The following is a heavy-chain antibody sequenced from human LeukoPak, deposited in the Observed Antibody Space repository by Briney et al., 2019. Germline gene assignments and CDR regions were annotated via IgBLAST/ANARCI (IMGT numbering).Heavy chain of an antibody. CDR2: MNPNSGNT. J-gene: IGHJ4*02. V-gene: IGHV1-8*01. CDR3: ARVMVRGVKATFGY. Sequence: GASVKVSCKASGYTFTSYDINWVRQATGQGLEWMGWMNPNSGNTGYAQKIQGRVTMTRNTSISTAYMELSSLRSEDTAVYYCARVMVRGVKATFGYWGQGTLVTVSS. CDR1: GYTFTSYD. D-gene: IGHD3-10*01.